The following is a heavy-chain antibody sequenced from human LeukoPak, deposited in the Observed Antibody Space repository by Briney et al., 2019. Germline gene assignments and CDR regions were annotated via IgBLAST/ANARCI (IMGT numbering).Heavy chain of an antibody. Sequence: PSETLSLTCTVSGGSISSYYWSWIRQPPGKGLEWIGYIYYSGSTNYNPSLKSRVTISVDTSKNQFSLKLSSVTAADTAVYYCARRGRYCSSTSCSRGRYYYYGMDVWGQGTTVAVSS. CDR2: IYYSGST. J-gene: IGHJ6*02. CDR1: GGSISSYY. CDR3: ARRGRYCSSTSCSRGRYYYYGMDV. D-gene: IGHD2-2*01. V-gene: IGHV4-59*08.